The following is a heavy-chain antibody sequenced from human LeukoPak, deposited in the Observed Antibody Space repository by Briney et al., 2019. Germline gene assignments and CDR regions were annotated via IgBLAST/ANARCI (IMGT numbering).Heavy chain of an antibody. CDR3: ASRRYSSGAFRYYYYMDV. D-gene: IGHD6-19*01. CDR1: GDSINSSKW. J-gene: IGHJ6*03. V-gene: IGHV4-4*02. Sequence: SETLSLTCAVSGDSINSSKWWNWVRQPPGQGLEWIAEIYHSGNTNYNPSLKSRVTISVDTSKNQFSLKLSSVTAADTAVYYCASRRYSSGAFRYYYYMDVWGKGTTVTISS. CDR2: IYHSGNT.